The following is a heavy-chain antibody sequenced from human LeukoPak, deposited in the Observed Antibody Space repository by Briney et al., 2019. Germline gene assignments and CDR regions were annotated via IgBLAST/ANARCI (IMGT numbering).Heavy chain of an antibody. CDR3: TSLRTAVPHAGEAYDI. J-gene: IGHJ3*02. V-gene: IGHV3-7*01. Sequence: GGSLRLSCEASGFTFSRYWMSWVRQAPGKGPEWVANIKQDGSDKYYADSVKGRFTVSRDNAKNSLYLQMNSLRAEDTAVYYCTSLRTAVPHAGEAYDIWGQGTLVTVSS. CDR1: GFTFSRYW. D-gene: IGHD2-2*01. CDR2: IKQDGSDK.